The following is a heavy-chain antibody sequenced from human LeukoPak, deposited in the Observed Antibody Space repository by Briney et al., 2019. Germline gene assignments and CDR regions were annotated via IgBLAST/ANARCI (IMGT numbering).Heavy chain of an antibody. J-gene: IGHJ4*02. D-gene: IGHD5-18*01. CDR3: ARVHPGYSYGYGIDY. V-gene: IGHV4-34*01. CDR1: GGSFSGYY. Sequence: SETLSLTCAVYGGSFSGYYWSWIRQPPGKGLEYIGIIYYSGSTYYNPSHSGSTYYNPSLKSRVTISVDTSKNQFSLKLTSVTAADTAVYYCARVHPGYSYGYGIDYWGQGTLVTVSS. CDR2: IYYSGSTYYNPSHSGST.